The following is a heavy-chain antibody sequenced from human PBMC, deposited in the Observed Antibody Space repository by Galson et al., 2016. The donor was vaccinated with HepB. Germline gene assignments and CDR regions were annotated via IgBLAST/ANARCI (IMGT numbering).Heavy chain of an antibody. CDR2: IFSVDAT. J-gene: IGHJ3*02. CDR3: EGYTDPFDI. Sequence: SLRLSCAASGFTVSGKYMSWARQAPGKGLEWVAVIFSVDATYYRDSVKGRFTISRDNSKTTLYLQMNNLGAEDTAIYYCEGYTDPFDIWGQGTMVTVSS. D-gene: IGHD3-16*02. CDR1: GFTVSGKY. V-gene: IGHV3-53*01.